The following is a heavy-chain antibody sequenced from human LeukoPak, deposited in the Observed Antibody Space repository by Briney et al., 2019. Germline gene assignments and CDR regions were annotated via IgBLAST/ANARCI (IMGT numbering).Heavy chain of an antibody. J-gene: IGHJ1*01. D-gene: IGHD3-22*01. CDR3: AKDVIARWDSSGRLHL. CDR1: GFKFYEYA. Sequence: PGGSLRLSCVGSGFKFYEYAMHWVRQAPGKGLEWVSLITGDDDDTYYADSLRGRFTISRDNSKNSLFLQMNNLRSEDTALYYCAKDVIARWDSSGRLHLWGQGTPVTVSS. CDR2: ITGDDDDT. V-gene: IGHV3-43*02.